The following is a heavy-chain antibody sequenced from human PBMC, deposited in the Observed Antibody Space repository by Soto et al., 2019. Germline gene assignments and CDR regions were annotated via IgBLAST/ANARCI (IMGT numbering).Heavy chain of an antibody. CDR3: ATFVDTSLGALDY. J-gene: IGHJ4*02. V-gene: IGHV4-31*03. CDR1: GGSISSGGYH. D-gene: IGHD5-18*01. Sequence: SETLSLTCSVSGGSISSGGYHWSWIRQHPGKGLEWIGYIHHSGNTYSNPSLKSRVIISVDTSKNQFSLRLSSVTAADTAVYYCATFVDTSLGALDYWGQGTLVTVSS. CDR2: IHHSGNT.